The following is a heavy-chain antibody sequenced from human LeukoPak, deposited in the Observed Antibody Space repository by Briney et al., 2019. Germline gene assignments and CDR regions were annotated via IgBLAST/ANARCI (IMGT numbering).Heavy chain of an antibody. D-gene: IGHD5-18*01. V-gene: IGHV3-33*06. CDR1: GFTFSSYG. Sequence: GRSLRLSCAASGFTFSSYGMHWVRQAPGKGLEWVAVIWYDGSNKYYADSVKGRFTISRDNSKNTLYLQMNSLRAEDTAVYYCAKQPRGYSYGYLYYYYYGMDVWGQGTTVTVSS. J-gene: IGHJ6*02. CDR2: IWYDGSNK. CDR3: AKQPRGYSYGYLYYYYYGMDV.